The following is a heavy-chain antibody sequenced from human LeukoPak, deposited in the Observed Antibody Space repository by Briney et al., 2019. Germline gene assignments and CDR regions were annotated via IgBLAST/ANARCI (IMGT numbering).Heavy chain of an antibody. CDR1: GYTFTGYY. Sequence: ASVKVSCKASGYTFTGYYMHWVRQAPGQGLEWMGRINPNSGGTNYAQKFQGRVTMTRDTSISTAYMELSRLRSDDTAVYYCARDAYSNYYYFDYWGQGTPVTVSS. D-gene: IGHD4-11*01. V-gene: IGHV1-2*06. CDR2: INPNSGGT. CDR3: ARDAYSNYYYFDY. J-gene: IGHJ4*02.